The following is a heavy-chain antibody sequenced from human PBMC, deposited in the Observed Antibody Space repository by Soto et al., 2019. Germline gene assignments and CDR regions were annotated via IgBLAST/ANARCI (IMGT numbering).Heavy chain of an antibody. J-gene: IGHJ4*02. V-gene: IGHV1-69*13. Sequence: GASVKVSCKASGGTFSSYAISWVRQAPGQGLEWMGGIIPIFGTANYAQKFQGRVTITADESTSTAYMELSSLRSEDTAVYYCAIMYNWNESPLFDYWGQGTLVTVSS. D-gene: IGHD1-1*01. CDR1: GGTFSSYA. CDR2: IIPIFGTA. CDR3: AIMYNWNESPLFDY.